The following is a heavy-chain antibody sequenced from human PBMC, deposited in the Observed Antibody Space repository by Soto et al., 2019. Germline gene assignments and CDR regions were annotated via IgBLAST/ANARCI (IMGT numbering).Heavy chain of an antibody. J-gene: IGHJ6*02. Sequence: GGSLRLSCVASEFTFSNYWMSWVRQAPGKGLEWVANIKQDGSEKYYVDSVKGRFTISRDNAENSLYLQMNSLRAEDTALYYCARVYPGTGWPFHYYGMDVWGQGTTVTVSS. V-gene: IGHV3-7*01. CDR3: ARVYPGTGWPFHYYGMDV. CDR1: EFTFSNYW. D-gene: IGHD6-25*01. CDR2: IKQDGSEK.